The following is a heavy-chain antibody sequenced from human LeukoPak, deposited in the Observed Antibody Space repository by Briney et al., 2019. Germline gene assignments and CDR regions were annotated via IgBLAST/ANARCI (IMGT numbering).Heavy chain of an antibody. CDR1: GFTFSSYS. CDR2: ISSSSSYI. CDR3: ARESGYYGSGFHP. V-gene: IGHV3-21*01. J-gene: IGHJ5*02. D-gene: IGHD3-10*01. Sequence: GGSLRLSCAASGFTFSSYSMNWVRQAPGKGLEWVSSISSSSSYIYYADSLKGRFTISRDNAKNTLYLQMNSLRADDTAVYYCARESGYYGSGFHPWGQGTLVTVSS.